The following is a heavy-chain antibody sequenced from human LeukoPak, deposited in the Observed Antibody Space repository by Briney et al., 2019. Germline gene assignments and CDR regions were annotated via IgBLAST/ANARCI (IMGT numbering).Heavy chain of an antibody. D-gene: IGHD2-2*01. CDR1: GFTFSDYF. Sequence: GGSLRLSCAASGFTFSDYFMSWIRQAPGKGLEWVSYISTISGSTIYYADSVKGRFTISRDNTLYLQMNSLRAEDTAVYYCAKDYCSSTSCFFFDYWGQGTLVTVSS. J-gene: IGHJ4*02. CDR2: ISTISGSTI. CDR3: AKDYCSSTSCFFFDY. V-gene: IGHV3-11*01.